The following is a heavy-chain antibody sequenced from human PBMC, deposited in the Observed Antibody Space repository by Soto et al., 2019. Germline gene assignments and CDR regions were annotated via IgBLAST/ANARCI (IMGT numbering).Heavy chain of an antibody. CDR2: SYADNGGF. D-gene: IGHD1-20*01. J-gene: IGHJ1*01. CDR3: VRGRSVLYLDL. V-gene: IGHV1-2*02. CDR1: GYTFTDFY. Sequence: ASVKVSGKFSGYTFTDFYIHWVRQVPGQGLEWVGWSYADNGGFNYGQKLRGRVPMPRDPSVNTSYMDLNRLNFADSALYYCVRGRSVLYLDLWGRGTKVTFSS.